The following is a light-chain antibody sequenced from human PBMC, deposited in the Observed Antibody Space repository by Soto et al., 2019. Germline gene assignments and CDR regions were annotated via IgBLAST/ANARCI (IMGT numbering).Light chain of an antibody. J-gene: IGLJ2*01. CDR1: SSNIGSNT. CDR3: AAWDDSLNGVV. Sequence: QSLLTQPPPPSRTPGQSGTISCSGSSSNIGSNTVNWYQHLPGTAPKLLIYSNNQRPSGVPDRFSGSKSGTSASLAISGLQSEDEADYYCAAWDDSLNGVVFGGGTK. CDR2: SNN. V-gene: IGLV1-44*01.